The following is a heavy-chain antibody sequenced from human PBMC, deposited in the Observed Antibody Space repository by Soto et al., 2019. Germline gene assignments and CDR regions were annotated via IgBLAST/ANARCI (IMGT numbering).Heavy chain of an antibody. CDR2: LSASGSGS. V-gene: IGHV3-23*01. CDR3: AKNSYGDSWNFGLDV. D-gene: IGHD4-17*01. J-gene: IGHJ6*02. Sequence: PGGSLRLSCAASGFSLSSSAMNWVRQAPGKGLEWVSTLSASGSGSYYAESVKGRFTVSRDNSKNTMYLQMNSLRDEDTAVYYCAKNSYGDSWNFGLDVWGQGTTVTVSS. CDR1: GFSLSSSA.